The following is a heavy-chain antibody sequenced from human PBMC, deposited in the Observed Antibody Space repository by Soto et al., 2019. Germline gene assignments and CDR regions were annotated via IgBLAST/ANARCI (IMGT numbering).Heavy chain of an antibody. Sequence: QVQLVQSGVEVKKPGASVKVSCKASGYTFLSHGISWVRQAPGQRLEWMGWISGKNGNTNYAQKLQGRVTLTTHTSTSTAYMELRGLRSDGTAVYSCARVSSCIIVVPDYGMDVWGQGTTVTVSS. CDR2: ISGKNGNT. V-gene: IGHV1-18*04. D-gene: IGHD2-15*01. CDR3: ARVSSCIIVVPDYGMDV. J-gene: IGHJ6*02. CDR1: GYTFLSHG.